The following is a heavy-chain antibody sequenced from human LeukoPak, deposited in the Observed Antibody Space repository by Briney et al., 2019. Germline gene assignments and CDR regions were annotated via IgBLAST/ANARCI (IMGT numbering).Heavy chain of an antibody. CDR2: IYYSGTT. CDR3: ASGRPLGFDY. Sequence: SETLSLTCTVSGGSISSNYWSWRRQPPGKGLEWIGYIYYSGTTNYNPSLKSRVTISVDTSKNQFSLKLSSVTAADTAVYYCASGRPLGFDYWGQGTLVTVSS. CDR1: GGSISSNY. V-gene: IGHV4-59*01. D-gene: IGHD1-26*01. J-gene: IGHJ4*02.